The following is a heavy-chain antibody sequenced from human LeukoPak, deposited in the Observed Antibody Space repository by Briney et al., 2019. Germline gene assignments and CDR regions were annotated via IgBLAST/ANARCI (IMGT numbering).Heavy chain of an antibody. Sequence: PSETLSLTCTVSGGSISSSRYYWGWIRQPPGKGLEGIGSIYYSGSTYYNPSLKRRVTISVDTSKNQFSLKLSSVTAADTAMYYCARRVDYLFDYWGQGTLVTVSS. CDR3: ARRVDYLFDY. CDR1: GGSISSSRYY. CDR2: IYYSGST. V-gene: IGHV4-39*01. J-gene: IGHJ4*02. D-gene: IGHD4-11*01.